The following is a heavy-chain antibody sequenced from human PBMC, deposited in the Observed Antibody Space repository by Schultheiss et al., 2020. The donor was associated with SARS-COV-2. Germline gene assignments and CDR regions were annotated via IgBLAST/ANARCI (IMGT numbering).Heavy chain of an antibody. V-gene: IGHV1-2*04. CDR3: ARDDGGLVKSEYYFDY. D-gene: IGHD6-19*01. CDR2: INPNSGGT. CDR1: GYTFTGYY. Sequence: ASVKVSCKASGYTFTGYYMHWVRQAPGQGLEWMGWINPNSGGTYYAQKFQGWVTMTRDTSISTAYMELSRLRSDDTAVYYCARDDGGLVKSEYYFDYWGQGTLVTVSS. J-gene: IGHJ4*02.